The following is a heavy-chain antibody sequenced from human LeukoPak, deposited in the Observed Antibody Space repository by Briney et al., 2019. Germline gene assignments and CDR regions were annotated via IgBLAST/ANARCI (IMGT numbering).Heavy chain of an antibody. V-gene: IGHV4-4*07. CDR2: IYSSGST. Sequence: SETLSLTCTVSGGSISGSYYWSWIRQPAGKGLEWIGRIYSSGSTNYDPSIKSRVTISVDKSNNQFSLMLNSVTAADTAVYYCARGKQYAVDYWGQGTLVTVSS. CDR1: GGSISGSYY. D-gene: IGHD6-19*01. CDR3: ARGKQYAVDY. J-gene: IGHJ4*02.